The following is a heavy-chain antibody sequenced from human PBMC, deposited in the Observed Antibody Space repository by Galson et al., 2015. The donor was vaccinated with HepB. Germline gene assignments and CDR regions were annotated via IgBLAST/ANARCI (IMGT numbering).Heavy chain of an antibody. CDR2: ISYDGSNK. CDR1: GVTFSSFA. J-gene: IGHJ4*02. V-gene: IGHV3-30*04. Sequence: LRLSCAASGVTFSSFAIHWVRQAPGEGLEWVAAISYDGSNKYYADSVKGRFTISRDNSTNTLYLQMNSLRAEDTAVYFCARDGGHYDNLRAFDYWGQGTLVTVSS. D-gene: IGHD3-22*01. CDR3: ARDGGHYDNLRAFDY.